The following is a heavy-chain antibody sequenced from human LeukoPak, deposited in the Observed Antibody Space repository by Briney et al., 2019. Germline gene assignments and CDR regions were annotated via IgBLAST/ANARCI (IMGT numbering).Heavy chain of an antibody. Sequence: SVKVSCKASGYTFTGYYMHWVRQAPGPGLEWMGWINPNSGCTNYAQKFQGRVTMTRDTSISTAYMEPSRLRSDDTAVYYCARDVTVTTGGHAFDIWGQETMVTVSS. V-gene: IGHV1-2*02. CDR3: ARDVTVTTGGHAFDI. D-gene: IGHD4-17*01. J-gene: IGHJ3*02. CDR2: INPNSGCT. CDR1: GYTFTGYY.